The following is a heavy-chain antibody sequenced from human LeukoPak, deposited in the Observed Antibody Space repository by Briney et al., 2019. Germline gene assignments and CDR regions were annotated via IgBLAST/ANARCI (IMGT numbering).Heavy chain of an antibody. D-gene: IGHD2-15*01. CDR2: ITPIFGTA. V-gene: IGHV1-69*06. CDR1: GGTFSNYA. Sequence: SVKVSCKASGGTFSNYAINWVRQAPGQGLEWMGGITPIFGTANYLQKFQGRVTITADKSTSIAYMELSRLRSDDTAVYYCAREWLGLLGDWFDPWGQGTLVTVSS. CDR3: AREWLGLLGDWFDP. J-gene: IGHJ5*02.